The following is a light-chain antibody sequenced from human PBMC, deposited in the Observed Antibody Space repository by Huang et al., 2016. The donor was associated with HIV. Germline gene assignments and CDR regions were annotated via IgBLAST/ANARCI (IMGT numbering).Light chain of an antibody. Sequence: EIVLTQSPATLSLSPGERATLSCRASQSVRNYLAWYQQKPGQAPRLLIYDASNRATGTPARFSGSGYGTDFTLTISSLEPEDFAVYYCQQRSDWPPWTFGQGTKVEIK. J-gene: IGKJ1*01. CDR2: DAS. CDR1: QSVRNY. CDR3: QQRSDWPPWT. V-gene: IGKV3-11*01.